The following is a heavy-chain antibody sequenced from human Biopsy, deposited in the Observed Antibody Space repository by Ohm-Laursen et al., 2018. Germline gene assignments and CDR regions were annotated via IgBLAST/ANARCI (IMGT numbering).Heavy chain of an antibody. CDR1: GGSIRGSS. Sequence: GTLSLTCTVSGGSIRGSSWSWIRQAPGRGLEWVGYISYSGSTSNNPSLKSRITISVDPSKNQISLKVTFVTAADTAVYYCAKHGSGWTGDDALHIWGQGTMVTVSS. CDR3: AKHGSGWTGDDALHI. D-gene: IGHD6-19*01. J-gene: IGHJ3*02. V-gene: IGHV4-59*08. CDR2: ISYSGST.